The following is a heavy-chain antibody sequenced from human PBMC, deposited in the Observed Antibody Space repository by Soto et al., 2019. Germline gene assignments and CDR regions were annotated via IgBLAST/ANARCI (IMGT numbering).Heavy chain of an antibody. D-gene: IGHD6-13*01. CDR3: ARQWGGIAAAPGFDP. CDR2: IYYSGST. CDR1: GGSISSSSYY. J-gene: IGHJ5*02. V-gene: IGHV4-39*01. Sequence: SETLSLTCTVSGGSISSSSYYWGWIRQPPGKGLEWIGSIYYSGSTYYNPSLKSRVTISVDTSKNQFSLKLSSVTAADTAVYYCARQWGGIAAAPGFDPWGQGTLVTVSS.